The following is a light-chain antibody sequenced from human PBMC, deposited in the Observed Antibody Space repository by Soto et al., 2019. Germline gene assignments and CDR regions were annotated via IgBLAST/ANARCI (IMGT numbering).Light chain of an antibody. CDR2: DAS. CDR1: QSVSSY. CDR3: QQRSNWPPWT. Sequence: EIVLTQSPATLSLSPGERATLSCRASQSVSSYLAWYQQKPGQAPRLLIYDASNRATGIPARFSGSGSGTDFTITVSILEPEDFAVYYCQQRSNWPPWTFGQGTKVEIK. V-gene: IGKV3-11*01. J-gene: IGKJ1*01.